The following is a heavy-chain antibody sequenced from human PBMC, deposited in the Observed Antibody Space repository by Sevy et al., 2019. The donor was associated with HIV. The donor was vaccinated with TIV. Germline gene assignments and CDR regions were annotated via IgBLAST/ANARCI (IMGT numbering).Heavy chain of an antibody. CDR3: VRDKEVGASILDA. Sequence: GGSLRLSCVASGFNFRNFWMSWVRQAPGKGLECVADIKQDGSKAYYVHSVKGRFTISRDNAKNSLYLQMNSLRDEDTAMYFCVRDKEVGASILDAWGQGTPVTVSS. J-gene: IGHJ5*02. CDR2: IKQDGSKA. D-gene: IGHD1-26*01. V-gene: IGHV3-7*03. CDR1: GFNFRNFW.